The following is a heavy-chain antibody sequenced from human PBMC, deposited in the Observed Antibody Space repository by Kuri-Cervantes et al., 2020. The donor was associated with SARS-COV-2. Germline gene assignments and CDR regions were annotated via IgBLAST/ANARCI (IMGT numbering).Heavy chain of an antibody. Sequence: LSLTCAASGFTFSDYYMSWIRQAPGKGLEWVSYISSSSSYTNYADSVKGRFTISRDNSKNTLYLQMNSLRAEDTAVYYCAKADWANYYYCYGMDVWGQGTTVTVSS. CDR1: GFTFSDYY. J-gene: IGHJ6*02. V-gene: IGHV3-11*05. CDR2: ISSSSSYT. CDR3: AKADWANYYYCYGMDV. D-gene: IGHD3-9*01.